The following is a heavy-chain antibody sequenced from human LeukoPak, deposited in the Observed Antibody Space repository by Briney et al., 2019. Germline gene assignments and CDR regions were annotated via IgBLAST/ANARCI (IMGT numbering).Heavy chain of an antibody. CDR1: GFTFSSYA. Sequence: GGSLRLSCAASGFTFSSYAMSWVRQAPGKGLEWVSAISGSGGSTYYADSVRGRFTISRDNAKNSLYLQMNSLRAEDTAVYYCARSGKYYDFWSGPTRPYYFDYWGQGTLVTVSS. CDR2: ISGSGGST. J-gene: IGHJ4*02. V-gene: IGHV3-23*01. D-gene: IGHD3-3*01. CDR3: ARSGKYYDFWSGPTRPYYFDY.